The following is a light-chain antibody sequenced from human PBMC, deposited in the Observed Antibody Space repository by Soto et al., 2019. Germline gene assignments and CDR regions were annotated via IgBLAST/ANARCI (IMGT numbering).Light chain of an antibody. CDR1: ESVNSNY. CDR3: QQYETSAIT. CDR2: GAS. Sequence: EFVLTQSPGTLSLSPGERATLSCRASESVNSNYLAWYQQKPGQAPRLLIYGASSRATGIPDRFSGSGSGTDFTLTISSLEPEDFALYYCQQYETSAITFGQGTRLDIK. J-gene: IGKJ5*01. V-gene: IGKV3-20*01.